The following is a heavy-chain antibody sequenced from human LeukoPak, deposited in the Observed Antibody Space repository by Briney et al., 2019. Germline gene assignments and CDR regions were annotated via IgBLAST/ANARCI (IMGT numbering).Heavy chain of an antibody. CDR2: INSDGTNT. CDR3: AITATEGY. CDR1: GFTFSSYG. Sequence: GRSLRLSCAASGFTFSSYGMHWVRQAPGKGLVWVSHINSDGTNTDYADSVKGRFVISRDNAKNTLFLQMNSLRAEDTAVYYCAITATEGYWGQGTLVTVSS. V-gene: IGHV3-74*01. D-gene: IGHD1-20*01. J-gene: IGHJ4*02.